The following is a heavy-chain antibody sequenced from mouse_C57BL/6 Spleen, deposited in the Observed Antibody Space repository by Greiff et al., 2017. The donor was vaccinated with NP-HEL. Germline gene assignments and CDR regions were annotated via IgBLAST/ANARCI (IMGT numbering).Heavy chain of an antibody. D-gene: IGHD1-1*01. CDR3: ARDDGSGY. CDR2: IYPGDGDT. CDR1: GYAFSSSW. V-gene: IGHV1-82*01. J-gene: IGHJ2*01. Sequence: VQLQQSGPELVKPGASVKISCKASGYAFSSSWMNWVKQRPGKGLEWIGRIYPGDGDTNYNGKFKGKATLTADKSSSTAYMQLSSLTSEDSAVYFCARDDGSGYWGQGTTLTVSS.